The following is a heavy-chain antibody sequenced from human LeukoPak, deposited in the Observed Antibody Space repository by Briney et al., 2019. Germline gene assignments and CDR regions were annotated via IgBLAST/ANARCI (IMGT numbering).Heavy chain of an antibody. J-gene: IGHJ4*02. CDR2: IYYSGST. V-gene: IGHV4-59*08. Sequence: SETLSLTCTVSGGSISSYYWSWIRQPPGEGLEWIGYIYYSGSTNYNPSLKSRVTISVDTSKNQFSLKLSSVTAADTAVYYCARRYGGGYSDYWGQGTLVTVSS. CDR3: ARRYGGGYSDY. CDR1: GGSISSYY. D-gene: IGHD5-12*01.